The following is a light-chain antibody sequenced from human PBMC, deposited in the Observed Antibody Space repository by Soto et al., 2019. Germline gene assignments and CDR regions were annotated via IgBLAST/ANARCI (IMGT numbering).Light chain of an antibody. V-gene: IGKV3-15*01. CDR3: QQYNNWPPLT. Sequence: EIVMTQSPATLSVSPGERATLSCRASQSVSSNLAWYQQKPGQAPRLLIYGASTRATGIPARFSGSGSGTEFTLTISSLQSEDCAVYYCQQYNNWPPLTFGGGTKVEIK. J-gene: IGKJ4*01. CDR2: GAS. CDR1: QSVSSN.